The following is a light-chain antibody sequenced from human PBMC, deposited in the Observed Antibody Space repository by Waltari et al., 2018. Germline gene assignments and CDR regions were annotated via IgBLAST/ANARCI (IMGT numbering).Light chain of an antibody. CDR3: SSYTDSRTGV. CDR1: SSAIGGYHY. CDR2: DVD. J-gene: IGLJ3*02. V-gene: IGLV2-14*03. Sequence: QSALTQPASVSGSPGQSITLDCAGTSSAIGGYHYVPWYQQHPGRVPTPLIYDVDNRPSGISDRFSGSKSGNTASLTISGLQAEDEADYFCSSYTDSRTGVFGGGTKLTVL.